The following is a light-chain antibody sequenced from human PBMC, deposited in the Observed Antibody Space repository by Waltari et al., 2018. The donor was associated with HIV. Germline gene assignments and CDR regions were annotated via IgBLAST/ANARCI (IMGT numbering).Light chain of an antibody. Sequence: QLTQSPTFLSASVGDRVNITCRASQAISNYLAWYQHKPGKAPKLLIHGASTLRSGVPSRFSGSGSGTDFALTINCLQSEDFAVYYCQQLNSYPLTFGGGTEVEIK. J-gene: IGKJ4*01. CDR3: QQLNSYPLT. V-gene: IGKV1-9*01. CDR2: GAS. CDR1: QAISNY.